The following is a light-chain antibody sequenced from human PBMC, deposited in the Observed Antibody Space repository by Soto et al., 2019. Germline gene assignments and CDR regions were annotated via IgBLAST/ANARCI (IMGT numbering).Light chain of an antibody. V-gene: IGKV3-20*01. CDR2: GAS. CDR1: QSVNNNY. CDR3: QHYVGLPLT. Sequence: EIVLTQSPDTLSLSPGEGATHSCRASQSVNNNYLAWYQQKPGRAPRLLIYGASRRATDIPDRFSGSGSGTDFTLTISRLEPEDFAVYYCQHYVGLPLTFGGGTKVEIK. J-gene: IGKJ4*01.